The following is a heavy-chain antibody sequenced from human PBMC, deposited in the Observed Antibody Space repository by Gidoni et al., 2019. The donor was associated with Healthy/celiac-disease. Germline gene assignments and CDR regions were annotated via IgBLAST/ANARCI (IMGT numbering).Heavy chain of an antibody. J-gene: IGHJ4*02. CDR3: AKDIGVDCSGGSCYLDY. CDR2: ISWNSGSI. Sequence: EVQLVESGGGLVQPGRSLRLSCAASGFTFDDYAMHWVRQGPGKGLEWVSGISWNSGSIGYADSVKGRFTISRDNAKNSLYLQMNSLRAEDTALYYCAKDIGVDCSGGSCYLDYWGQGTLVTVSS. V-gene: IGHV3-9*01. CDR1: GFTFDDYA. D-gene: IGHD2-15*01.